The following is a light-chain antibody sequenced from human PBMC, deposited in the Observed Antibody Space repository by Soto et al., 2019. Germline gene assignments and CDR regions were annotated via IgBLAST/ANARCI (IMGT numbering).Light chain of an antibody. J-gene: IGLJ1*01. CDR1: SSHFGAGFD. V-gene: IGLV1-40*01. Sequence: QAVVTQPPSVSGAPGQRVTISCTGSSSHFGAGFDVHWYQQFPGTAPKLLIYANSNRPSGVPDRFSGSKSGTSASLAITGLQAEDEADYYCCLFAGSYTSYVFGTGTKLTVL. CDR3: CLFAGSYTSYV. CDR2: ANS.